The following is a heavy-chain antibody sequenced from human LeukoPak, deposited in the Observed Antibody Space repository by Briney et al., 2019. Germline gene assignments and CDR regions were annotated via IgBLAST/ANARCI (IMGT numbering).Heavy chain of an antibody. CDR3: ARDCPDILTGYATYNWFDP. Sequence: SVKVSCKASGGTFSSYAISWVRQAPGQGLEWMGGIIPVFGTANYAQKFQGRVTITTDESTSTAYMELSSLRSEDTAVYYCARDCPDILTGYATYNWFDPWGQGTLVTVSS. D-gene: IGHD3-9*01. CDR1: GGTFSSYA. J-gene: IGHJ5*02. V-gene: IGHV1-69*05. CDR2: IIPVFGTA.